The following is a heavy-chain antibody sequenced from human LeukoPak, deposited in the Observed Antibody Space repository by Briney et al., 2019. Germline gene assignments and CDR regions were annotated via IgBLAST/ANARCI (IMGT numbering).Heavy chain of an antibody. CDR2: INNHDGNT. J-gene: IGHJ4*02. CDR1: GFTFSSYG. D-gene: IGHD3-10*01. Sequence: LSGGSLRLSCAASGFTFSSYGMSWVRQAPGKGLEWVSGINNHDGNTYNADSVKGRFTISRDNSKNTLYLQMNSLRAEDTAVYYCAKGPNYYGSGSYGYYFDYWGQGTLVTVSS. CDR3: AKGPNYYGSGSYGYYFDY. V-gene: IGHV3-23*01.